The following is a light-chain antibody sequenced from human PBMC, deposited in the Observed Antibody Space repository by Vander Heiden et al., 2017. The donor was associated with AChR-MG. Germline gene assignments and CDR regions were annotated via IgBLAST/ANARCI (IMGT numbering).Light chain of an antibody. J-gene: IGLJ2*01. CDR1: SSDIGNYNY. Sequence: QSALTHPASVSKSPGQSITIPCTGTSSDIGNYNYVSWYQHHPGKAPKLMSYEVSHRPSGVSNRFSGSKSGNTASLTSSGLQAEDEAYYYCSSYTASSTVVFGGGTKLTVL. V-gene: IGLV2-14*01. CDR2: EVS. CDR3: SSYTASSTVV.